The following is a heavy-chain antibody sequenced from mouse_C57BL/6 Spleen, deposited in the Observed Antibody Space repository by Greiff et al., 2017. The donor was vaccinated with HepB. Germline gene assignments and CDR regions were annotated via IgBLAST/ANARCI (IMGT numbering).Heavy chain of an antibody. CDR2: IYPSDSET. Sequence: VQLQQPGAELVRPGSSVKLSCKASGYTFTSYWMDWVKQRPGQGLEWIGNIYPSDSETHYNQKFKDKATLTVDKSSSTAYMQLSSLTSEDSAVYYCARRTVVAYYYAMDYWGQGTSVTVSS. CDR1: GYTFTSYW. CDR3: ARRTVVAYYYAMDY. D-gene: IGHD1-1*01. J-gene: IGHJ4*01. V-gene: IGHV1-61*01.